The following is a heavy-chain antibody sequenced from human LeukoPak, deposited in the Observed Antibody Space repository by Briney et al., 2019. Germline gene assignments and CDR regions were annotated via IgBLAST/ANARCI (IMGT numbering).Heavy chain of an antibody. V-gene: IGHV3-30*04. D-gene: IGHD5-12*01. Sequence: GGSLRLSCAASGFSLSSYAMHWVRQAPGKGLEWVAFMSYDGNEKHYADSVKGRFTISRDNSKNTLYLQMNSLRAEDTAVYFCASEFREDHSGSQYFQHWGQGTLVSVSS. J-gene: IGHJ1*01. CDR3: ASEFREDHSGSQYFQH. CDR2: MSYDGNEK. CDR1: GFSLSSYA.